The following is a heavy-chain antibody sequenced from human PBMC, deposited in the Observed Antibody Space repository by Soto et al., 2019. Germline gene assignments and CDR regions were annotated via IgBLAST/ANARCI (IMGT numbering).Heavy chain of an antibody. CDR3: ARVAVAGTFVMDV. D-gene: IGHD6-19*01. CDR1: GFTFSSYW. CDR2: IKQDGSEK. Sequence: EVQLVESGGGLVQPGGSLRLSCAASGFTFSSYWMSWVRQAPGKGLEWVANIKQDGSEKYYVDSVKGRFTISRDNAKNSLYLQMNSLRAEDTAVYYCARVAVAGTFVMDVWGQGTTVTVSS. J-gene: IGHJ6*02. V-gene: IGHV3-7*01.